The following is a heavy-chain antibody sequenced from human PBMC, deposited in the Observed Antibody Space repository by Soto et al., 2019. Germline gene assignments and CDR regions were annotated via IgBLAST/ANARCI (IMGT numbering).Heavy chain of an antibody. CDR1: GFTFSSYS. J-gene: IGHJ4*02. CDR3: ARDRGYYSVSFVY. Sequence: GGSLRLSCAASGFTFSSYSMNWVRQAPGKGLEWVSSISSSSSYIYYADSVKGRFTISRDNAKNSLYLQVNSLRAEDTAVYYCARDRGYYSVSFVYWGQGTLVTVSS. CDR2: ISSSSSYI. D-gene: IGHD3-22*01. V-gene: IGHV3-21*01.